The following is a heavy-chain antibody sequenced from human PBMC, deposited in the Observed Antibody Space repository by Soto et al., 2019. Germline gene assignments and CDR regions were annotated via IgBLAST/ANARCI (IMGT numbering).Heavy chain of an antibody. CDR1: GGSISSYY. CDR2: IYYSGST. Sequence: SETLCLTCTVSGGSISSYYWSWIRQPPGKGLEWIGYIYYSGSTNYNPSLTSRVTISVDTSKNQFSLKLSSVTAADTAVYYCARVTYCSSTSCYDAFAIPAQRTIVTVSS. CDR3: ARVTYCSSTSCYDAFAI. J-gene: IGHJ3*02. D-gene: IGHD2-2*01. V-gene: IGHV4-59*01.